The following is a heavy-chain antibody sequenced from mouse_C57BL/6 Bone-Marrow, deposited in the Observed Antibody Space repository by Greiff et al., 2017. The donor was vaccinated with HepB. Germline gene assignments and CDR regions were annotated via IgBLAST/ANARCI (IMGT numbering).Heavy chain of an antibody. Sequence: EVKLMESGGGLVKPGGSLKLSCAASGFTFSDYGMHWVRQAPEKGLEWVAYISSGSSTIYYADTVKGRFTISRDNAKNTLFLQMTSLRSEDTAMYYCVRHGNYYEDFDYWGQGTTLTVSS. V-gene: IGHV5-17*01. CDR1: GFTFSDYG. D-gene: IGHD1-1*01. J-gene: IGHJ2*01. CDR3: VRHGNYYEDFDY. CDR2: ISSGSSTI.